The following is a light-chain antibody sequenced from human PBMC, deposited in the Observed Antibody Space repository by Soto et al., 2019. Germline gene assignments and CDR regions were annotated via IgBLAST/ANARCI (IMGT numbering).Light chain of an antibody. Sequence: ENGLTQSPGTLSLSPGERVTLSCRPSQSLDSKYLAWSQQKPGQAPRLLIYGASNRATGIPDRFRASGSGTDFTLTISGLEPEDFAVYYCQQYGPSLPMYTFGQGTKLEIK. J-gene: IGKJ2*01. CDR3: QQYGPSLPMYT. CDR2: GAS. CDR1: QSLDSKY. V-gene: IGKV3-20*01.